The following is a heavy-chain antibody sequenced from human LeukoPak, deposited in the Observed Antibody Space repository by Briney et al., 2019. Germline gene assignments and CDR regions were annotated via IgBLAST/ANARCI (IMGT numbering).Heavy chain of an antibody. D-gene: IGHD3-10*01. CDR3: ARGTPRRGLSRRTPYYYYGMDV. Sequence: SETLSLTCAVYGGSFSGYYWSWIRQPPGKGLEWIGEINHSGSTNYNPSLKSRVTISVDTSKNQFSLKLSSVTAADTAVYYCARGTPRRGLSRRTPYYYYGMDVWGQGTTVTVSS. CDR2: INHSGST. V-gene: IGHV4-34*01. CDR1: GGSFSGYY. J-gene: IGHJ6*02.